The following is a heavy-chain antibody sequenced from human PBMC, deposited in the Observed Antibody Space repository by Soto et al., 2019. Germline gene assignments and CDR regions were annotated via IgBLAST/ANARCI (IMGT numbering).Heavy chain of an antibody. J-gene: IGHJ4*02. Sequence: GGSLRLSCAASGFTFNSYWTSWVRQAPGKGLEWVANIKQDGSEKHYVDSVKGRFTISRDNAKNSLYLQMNSLRAEDTAVYYCARTELLWFGELSPYYFDYWGQGTLVTVSS. V-gene: IGHV3-7*01. CDR2: IKQDGSEK. D-gene: IGHD3-10*01. CDR1: GFTFNSYW. CDR3: ARTELLWFGELSPYYFDY.